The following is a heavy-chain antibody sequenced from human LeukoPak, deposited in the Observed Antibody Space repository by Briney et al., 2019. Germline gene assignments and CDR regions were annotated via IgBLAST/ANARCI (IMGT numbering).Heavy chain of an antibody. CDR2: ISYDGSNE. CDR1: GFTFSSYG. D-gene: IGHD3-22*01. Sequence: GGSLRLSCAASGFTFSSYGMHWVRQAPGKGLEWVALISYDGSNEYYADSVKGRFTISRDNSKNTLYVQVNSLGTEDTAAYYCAKGSYYDSSGSFYFDYWGQGTLVTVSS. V-gene: IGHV3-30*18. CDR3: AKGSYYDSSGSFYFDY. J-gene: IGHJ4*02.